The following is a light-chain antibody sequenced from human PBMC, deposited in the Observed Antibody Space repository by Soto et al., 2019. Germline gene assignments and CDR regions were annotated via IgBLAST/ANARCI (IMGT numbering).Light chain of an antibody. V-gene: IGKV1D-16*01. Sequence: DIQMTQSPSSLSASVGDRVTITCRARQGISSRLAWYQQKPEKAPKSLISAASNLQSGVPSRFSGSGSGTDFTLSISSLQPEDFATYYCQQYNSDPLSFGQGTRLEIK. CDR2: AAS. CDR1: QGISSR. CDR3: QQYNSDPLS. J-gene: IGKJ5*01.